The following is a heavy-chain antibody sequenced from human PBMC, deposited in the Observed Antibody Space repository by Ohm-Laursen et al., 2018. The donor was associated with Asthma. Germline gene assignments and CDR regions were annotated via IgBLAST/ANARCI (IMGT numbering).Heavy chain of an antibody. J-gene: IGHJ2*01. CDR3: ATDRNSGSYFSWYFDL. Sequence: ASVKVSCKVSGYTLTELSMHWVRQAPGKGLEWMGGFDPEDGETIYAQKFQGRVTMTEDTSTDTAYMELSSLRSEDTAVYYCATDRNSGSYFSWYFDLWGRGTLVTVSS. CDR2: FDPEDGET. CDR1: GYTLTELS. V-gene: IGHV1-24*01. D-gene: IGHD1-26*01.